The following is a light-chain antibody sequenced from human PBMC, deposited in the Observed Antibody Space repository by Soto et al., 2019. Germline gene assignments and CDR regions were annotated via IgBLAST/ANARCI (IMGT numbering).Light chain of an antibody. J-gene: IGKJ5*01. CDR2: DAS. CDR1: QSVSSSY. Sequence: SPGPLSLSKGEGGTRHCRASQSVSSSYLAWYQQKPGQAPRLLIYDASNRATGIPARFSGSGSGTDFTLTISSLEPEDFAVYYCQQRSNWPITFGQGTRLEIK. CDR3: QQRSNWPIT. V-gene: IGKV3-11*01.